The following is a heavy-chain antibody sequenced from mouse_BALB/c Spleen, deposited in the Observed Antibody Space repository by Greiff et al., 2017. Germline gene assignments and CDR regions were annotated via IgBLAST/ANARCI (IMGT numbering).Heavy chain of an antibody. Sequence: AQLQQSGPGLVAPSQSLSITCTVSGFSLTSYGVHWVRQPPGKGLEWLGVIWAGGSTNYNSALMSRLSISKDNSKSQVFLKMNSLQTDDTAMYYCARDQGYGNYLYAMDYWGQGTSVTVSS. D-gene: IGHD2-10*02. CDR1: GFSLTSYG. CDR2: IWAGGST. J-gene: IGHJ4*01. CDR3: ARDQGYGNYLYAMDY. V-gene: IGHV2-9*02.